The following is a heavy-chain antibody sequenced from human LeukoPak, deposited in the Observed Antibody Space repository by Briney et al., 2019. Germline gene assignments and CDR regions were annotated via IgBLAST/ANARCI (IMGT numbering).Heavy chain of an antibody. V-gene: IGHV1-18*01. CDR2: ISAYNGNT. J-gene: IGHJ4*02. CDR1: GYTFTNYG. Sequence: ASVNVSCKASGYTFTNYGISWVRQAPGQGLEWMGWISAYNGNTNYAQKLQGRVTMTTDTSTNTAYVELRSLRSDDTAVYYCARVGSYCTTISCFDYWGQGTLVTVSS. D-gene: IGHD2-8*01. CDR3: ARVGSYCTTISCFDY.